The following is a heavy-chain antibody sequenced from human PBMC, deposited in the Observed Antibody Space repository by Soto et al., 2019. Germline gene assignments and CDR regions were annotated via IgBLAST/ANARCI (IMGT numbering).Heavy chain of an antibody. J-gene: IGHJ3*02. CDR1: GGTFSSYA. Sequence: QVLLVQSGPEVKKPGSSVKVSCKASGGTFSSYAISWVRQAPGQGLEWMGGIIPIFGTANYAQKFQGRVTITADESTSTAYMELSSLRSEDTAVYYCARKLGILEVGANTFDIWGQGTMVTVSS. V-gene: IGHV1-69*01. D-gene: IGHD7-27*01. CDR2: IIPIFGTA. CDR3: ARKLGILEVGANTFDI.